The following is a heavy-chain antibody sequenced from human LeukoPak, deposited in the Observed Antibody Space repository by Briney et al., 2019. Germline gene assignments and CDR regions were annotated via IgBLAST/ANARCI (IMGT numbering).Heavy chain of an antibody. J-gene: IGHJ4*02. Sequence: ASVKISCKASGYTFTGYYMHWVRQAPGQGLEWMGWINPNSGGTNYAQKFQGRVTMTRDTSISTAYMELRRLRSDDTAVYHCAREGRVDSAVVLFDYWGQGTLVTVSS. CDR3: AREGRVDSAVVLFDY. CDR2: INPNSGGT. CDR1: GYTFTGYY. D-gene: IGHD5-18*01. V-gene: IGHV1-2*02.